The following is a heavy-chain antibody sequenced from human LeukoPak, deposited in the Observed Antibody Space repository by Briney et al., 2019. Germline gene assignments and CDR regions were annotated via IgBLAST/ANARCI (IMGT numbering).Heavy chain of an antibody. CDR3: ARKYDILTGYDNWFDP. D-gene: IGHD3-9*01. J-gene: IGHJ5*02. V-gene: IGHV1-8*02. Sequence: ASVKVSCKASGYTFTSYDINWVRQATGQGLEWMGWMNPNSGNTGYAQKFQGRVTMTRDTSISTAYMELNRLRSDDTAVYYCARKYDILTGYDNWFDPWGQGTLVTVSS. CDR1: GYTFTSYD. CDR2: MNPNSGNT.